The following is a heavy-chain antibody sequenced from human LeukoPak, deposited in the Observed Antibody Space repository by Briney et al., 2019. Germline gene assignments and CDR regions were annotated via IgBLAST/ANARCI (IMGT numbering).Heavy chain of an antibody. CDR2: IYTSGST. CDR1: GGSISSYD. J-gene: IGHJ5*02. D-gene: IGHD4-17*01. CDR3: AATLAYGRFDP. V-gene: IGHV4-4*07. Sequence: PSETLSLTCTVSGGSISSYDGSWIRQPAGKGLEWIGRIYTSGSTNYSPSLKSRVTMSVDTSKNQFSLKLSSMTAADTAVYYCAATLAYGRFDPWGQGTLVTVSS.